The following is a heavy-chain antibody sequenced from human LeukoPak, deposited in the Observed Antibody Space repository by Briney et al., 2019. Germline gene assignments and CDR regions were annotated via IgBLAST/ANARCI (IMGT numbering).Heavy chain of an antibody. J-gene: IGHJ4*02. Sequence: GGSLRLSCTASGFTFSSYAMSWVRQPPGKGLEWVSLISGGGDSTYYADSVKGRFTIYRDNSKNTLYLEMNSLRAEDTAVYYCGKDRNVYCSGGSCYTLWGQGTLVTVSS. D-gene: IGHD2-15*01. CDR2: ISGGGDST. CDR3: GKDRNVYCSGGSCYTL. V-gene: IGHV3-23*01. CDR1: GFTFSSYA.